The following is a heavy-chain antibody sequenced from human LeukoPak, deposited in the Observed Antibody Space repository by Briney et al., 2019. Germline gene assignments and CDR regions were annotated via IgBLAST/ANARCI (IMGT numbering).Heavy chain of an antibody. CDR3: ARDRHCSGGSCSGL. J-gene: IGHJ4*02. CDR2: IYSGGST. V-gene: IGHV3-53*01. Sequence: GGSLRLPCAASGLTVSNNYMKWVRQAPGKGLEWVSLIYSGGSTYYADSVKGRFTISRDTPKNTVYLQMNSLRAEGTAVYYCARDRHCSGGSCSGLWGQGTLVTVSS. D-gene: IGHD2-15*01. CDR1: GLTVSNNY.